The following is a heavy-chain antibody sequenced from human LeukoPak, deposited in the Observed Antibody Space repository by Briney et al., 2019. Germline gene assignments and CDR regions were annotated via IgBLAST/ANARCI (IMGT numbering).Heavy chain of an antibody. D-gene: IGHD6-13*01. J-gene: IGHJ6*02. CDR3: ARVRSSSWYNYYYGMDV. CDR2: IYYSGST. V-gene: IGHV4-59*01. CDR1: GGSISSYY. Sequence: PSETLSLTCTVSGGSISSYYWSWIRQPPGKGLEWIGYIYYSGSTNYNPSLKSRVTISVDTSKNQFSLKLSSVTAADTAVYYCARVRSSSWYNYYYGMDVWGQGTTVIVSS.